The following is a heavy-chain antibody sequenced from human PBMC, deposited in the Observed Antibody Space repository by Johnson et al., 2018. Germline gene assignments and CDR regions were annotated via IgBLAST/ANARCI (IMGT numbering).Heavy chain of an antibody. CDR1: GFTFDDYA. CDR2: IRRKIYGETT. CDR3: TRDDSGNYVEAFDI. Sequence: EVQLVESGGGLVQPGRSLRLSCTASGFTFDDYAVTWFRQAPGKGLEWVAFIRRKIYGETTEYAASVEGRFTISRDNSKSIAYLQMNSLKTEDTAVYFCTRDDSGNYVEAFDIWGQGTKVTVSS. V-gene: IGHV3-49*03. J-gene: IGHJ3*02. D-gene: IGHD1-26*01.